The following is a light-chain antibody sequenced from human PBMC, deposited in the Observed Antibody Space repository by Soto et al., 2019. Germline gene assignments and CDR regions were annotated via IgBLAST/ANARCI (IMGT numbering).Light chain of an antibody. J-gene: IGKJ5*01. Sequence: ELLLTHSPATLPLSPLARATLSCRASQSVSSYLAWYQQKPGQPPRLLIYDASNRATGIPARFSGSGSGTDFTLTISSLEPEDFAVYYRQQRSNLITFGQGTRLEIK. V-gene: IGKV3-11*01. CDR2: DAS. CDR1: QSVSSY. CDR3: QQRSNLIT.